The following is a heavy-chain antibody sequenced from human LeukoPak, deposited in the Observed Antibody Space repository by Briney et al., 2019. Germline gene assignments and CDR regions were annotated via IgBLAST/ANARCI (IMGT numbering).Heavy chain of an antibody. Sequence: SQTLSLTCAISGDSVSSNSAAWNWIRQSPSRGLEWLGRTYYRSKWYNDYAVSVESRITINPDTSKNQFSLQLNSVTPEDTAVYYCARHSGYSAYYYYGMDVWGQGTTVTVSS. CDR2: TYYRSKWYN. J-gene: IGHJ6*02. D-gene: IGHD5-12*01. V-gene: IGHV6-1*01. CDR1: GDSVSSNSAA. CDR3: ARHSGYSAYYYYGMDV.